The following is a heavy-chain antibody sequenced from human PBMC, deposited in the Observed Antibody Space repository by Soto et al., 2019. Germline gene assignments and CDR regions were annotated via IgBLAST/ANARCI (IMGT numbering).Heavy chain of an antibody. CDR1: GFTFDDYA. Sequence: EVQLVESGGGLVQPGRSLRLSCAASGFTFDDYAMHWVRQAPGKGLEWVSGISWNSGSIGYADSVKGRFTISRDNAKNSLYLQMNSLRAEDTALYYCAKDKVTGSPYDYGMDVWGQGTTVTVSS. J-gene: IGHJ6*02. V-gene: IGHV3-9*01. D-gene: IGHD3-10*01. CDR3: AKDKVTGSPYDYGMDV. CDR2: ISWNSGSI.